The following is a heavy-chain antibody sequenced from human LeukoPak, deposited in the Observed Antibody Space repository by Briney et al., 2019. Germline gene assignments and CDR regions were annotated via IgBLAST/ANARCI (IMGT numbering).Heavy chain of an antibody. J-gene: IGHJ5*02. V-gene: IGHV3-23*01. CDR3: AKDFNHAGAP. CDR2: ISGSGGST. CDR1: GFTFSSYA. Sequence: LAGGSLRLSCAASGFTFSSYAMSWVRQAPGKGQEWVSAISGSGGSTYYADSVKGRFTISRDNSKNILYLQMNSLRAEDTAVYYCAKDFNHAGAPWGQGTLVTVSS. D-gene: IGHD1-26*01.